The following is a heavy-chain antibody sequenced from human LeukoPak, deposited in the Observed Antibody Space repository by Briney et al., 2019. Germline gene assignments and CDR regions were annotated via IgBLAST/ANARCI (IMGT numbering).Heavy chain of an antibody. CDR1: GGSISSYY. CDR3: ARLRYSGSYYFDY. Sequence: SETLSLTYTVSGGSISSYYWGWIRQPPGKGLEWIGYIYYSGSTNYNPSLKSRVTISVDTSKNQFSLKLSSVTAADTAVYYCARLRYSGSYYFDYWGQGTLVTVSS. V-gene: IGHV4-59*08. CDR2: IYYSGST. D-gene: IGHD1-26*01. J-gene: IGHJ4*02.